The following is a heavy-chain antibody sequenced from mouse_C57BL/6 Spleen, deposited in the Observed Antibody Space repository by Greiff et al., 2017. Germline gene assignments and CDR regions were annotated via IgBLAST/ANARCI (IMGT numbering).Heavy chain of an antibody. J-gene: IGHJ1*03. CDR2: IYPSDSET. CDR1: GYTFTSYW. Sequence: QVQLQQPGAELVRPGSSVKLSCKASGYTFTSYWLDWVKQRPGQGLEWIGNIYPSDSETHYNQKFKDKATLTVDTSSSTAYMQLSSLTSEDSAVYYCARYGNSVGWYIDVWGTGTTVTVSS. D-gene: IGHD2-1*01. CDR3: ARYGNSVGWYIDV. V-gene: IGHV1-61*01.